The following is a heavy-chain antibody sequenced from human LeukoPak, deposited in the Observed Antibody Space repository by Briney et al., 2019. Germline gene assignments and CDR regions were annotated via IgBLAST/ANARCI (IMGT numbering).Heavy chain of an antibody. CDR3: ARDSYNWVGLGF. V-gene: IGHV4-38-2*02. J-gene: IGHJ4*02. CDR2: IYHSGST. CDR1: GGSISSGAY. Sequence: TSETLSLTCAVSGGSISSGAYWGWVRQPPGKGLEWIGTIYHSGSTYYNPSLKSRVSISVDSSKKQFSLKLSSVTAADAAMYYCARDSYNWVGLGFWGQGILVTVSS. D-gene: IGHD1-1*01.